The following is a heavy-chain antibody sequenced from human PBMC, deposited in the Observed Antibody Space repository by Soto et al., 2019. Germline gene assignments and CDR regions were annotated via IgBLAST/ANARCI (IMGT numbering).Heavy chain of an antibody. CDR2: INAGNGNT. CDR1: GYTFTDYA. D-gene: IGHD5-12*01. J-gene: IGHJ4*02. V-gene: IGHV1-3*01. CDR3: ARVSGYYLPDY. Sequence: GAPVKVSCKASGYTFTDYAMHGVRQAPGQRLEWMGWINAGNGNTKYSQKFQGRVTITRDTSASTAYMELSSLRSEDTAVYYCARVSGYYLPDYWGQGTLVTVSS.